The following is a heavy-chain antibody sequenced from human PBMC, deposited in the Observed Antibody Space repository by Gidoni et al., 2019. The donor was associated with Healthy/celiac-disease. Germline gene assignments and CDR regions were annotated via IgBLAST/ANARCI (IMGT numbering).Heavy chain of an antibody. V-gene: IGHV3-30-3*01. J-gene: IGHJ4*02. CDR3: ARETPGHSSGWYMAFDY. D-gene: IGHD6-19*01. CDR1: GFTFSSYA. CDR2: ISYDGSNK. Sequence: QVQLVESGGGVVQPGRSLRLSCAASGFTFSSYAMHWVRQAPGKGLEWVAVISYDGSNKYYADSVKGRFTISRDNSKNTLYLQMNSLRAEDTAVYYCARETPGHSSGWYMAFDYWGQGTLVTVSS.